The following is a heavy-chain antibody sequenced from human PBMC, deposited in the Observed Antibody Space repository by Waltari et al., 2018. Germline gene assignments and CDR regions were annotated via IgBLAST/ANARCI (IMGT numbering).Heavy chain of an antibody. D-gene: IGHD6-6*01. V-gene: IGHV4-59*01. CDR3: ARFEAARLFDY. CDR2: IYYSGST. CDR1: GGSISSYY. J-gene: IGHJ4*02. Sequence: QVQLQESGPGLVKPSETLSLTCTVSGGSISSYYWSWIRQPPGKGLEWIGYIYYSGSTNYNPSLKSRVTISVDTSKNQFSLKLSSVTAADTAVYYCARFEAARLFDYWGQGTLVTVSS.